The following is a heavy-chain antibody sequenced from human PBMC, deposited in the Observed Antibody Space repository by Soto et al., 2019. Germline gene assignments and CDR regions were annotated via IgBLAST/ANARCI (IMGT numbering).Heavy chain of an antibody. Sequence: QVQLVQSGAEVKKPGASVTVSCEASGYTFIAHFIHWVRQAPGQGLEWMGWIYPDTGGTNYAQKFRDRVTMPRATSVSTAYMEVNGLKSDDTAVYYCVRAQSRQLLLAWFDAWGQGTLVTVSS. V-gene: IGHV1-2*02. J-gene: IGHJ5*02. D-gene: IGHD2-2*01. CDR3: VRAQSRQLLLAWFDA. CDR1: GYTFIAHF. CDR2: IYPDTGGT.